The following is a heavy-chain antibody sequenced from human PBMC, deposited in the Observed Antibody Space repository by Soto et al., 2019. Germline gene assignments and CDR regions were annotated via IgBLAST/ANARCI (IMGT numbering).Heavy chain of an antibody. D-gene: IGHD5-12*01. J-gene: IGHJ4*02. V-gene: IGHV3-23*01. Sequence: PGWSLRLSCAASRFTFSSYAMSWVRQAPGKGLEWVSAISGSGGSTYYADSVKGRFTISRDNSKNTLYLQMNSLRAEDTAVYYCAKDVEMATITCFDYWGQGTLVTGSS. CDR1: RFTFSSYA. CDR2: ISGSGGST. CDR3: AKDVEMATITCFDY.